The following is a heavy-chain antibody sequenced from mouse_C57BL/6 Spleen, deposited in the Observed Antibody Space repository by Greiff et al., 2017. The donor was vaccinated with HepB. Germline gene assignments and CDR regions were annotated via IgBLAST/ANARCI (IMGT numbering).Heavy chain of an antibody. V-gene: IGHV1-50*01. D-gene: IGHD1-1*02. CDR1: GYTFPSYW. CDR2: IDPSDSYT. J-gene: IGHJ1*03. Sequence: QVQLQQPGAELVKPGASVKLSCKASGYTFPSYWMQWVKQRPGQGLEWIGEIDPSDSYTNYNQKFKGKATLTVDTSSSTAYMQLSSLTSEDSAVYYCARVPGGGSWYFDVWGTGTTVTVSS. CDR3: ARVPGGGSWYFDV.